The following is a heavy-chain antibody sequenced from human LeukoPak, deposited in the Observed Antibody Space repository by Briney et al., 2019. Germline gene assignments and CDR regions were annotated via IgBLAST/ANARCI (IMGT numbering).Heavy chain of an antibody. CDR2: ISSSSSYI. J-gene: IGHJ6*02. Sequence: PGGSLRLSCTASSFXFSSYGITWVRQAPGKGLEWVSSISSSSSYIYYADSVKGRFTISRDNAKNSLYLHMNSLRAEDTAVYYCAKLGAARSSGMDVWGPGTTVTVSS. V-gene: IGHV3-21*01. D-gene: IGHD3-16*01. CDR3: AKLGAARSSGMDV. CDR1: SFXFSSYG.